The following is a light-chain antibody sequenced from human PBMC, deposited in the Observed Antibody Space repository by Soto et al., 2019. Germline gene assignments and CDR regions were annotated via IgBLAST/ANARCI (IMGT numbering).Light chain of an antibody. V-gene: IGKV1-39*01. CDR1: QSISSS. Sequence: DIQMTQSPSSLSASVGDRVTITCRASQSISSSLNWYQQKPGKAPNLLIYAASSLQSGVPSRFSGSGSGTDFTLTISSLQPEDVATYYCQKYNSAPLTFGGGTKVEIK. J-gene: IGKJ4*01. CDR2: AAS. CDR3: QKYNSAPLT.